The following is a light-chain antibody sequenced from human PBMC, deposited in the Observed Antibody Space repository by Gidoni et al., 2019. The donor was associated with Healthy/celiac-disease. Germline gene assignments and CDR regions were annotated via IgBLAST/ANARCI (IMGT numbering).Light chain of an antibody. CDR1: QSISSW. V-gene: IGKV1-5*01. Sequence: DIQMTQSPSTLSASVGDRVTITCRASQSISSWLAWYQQKPGKAPKLLIYDASSLESGVPSRFSGSGSGTEFTLTISSLQPDDFATYYCQQQGTFGQGTKVEIK. J-gene: IGKJ1*01. CDR2: DAS. CDR3: QQQGT.